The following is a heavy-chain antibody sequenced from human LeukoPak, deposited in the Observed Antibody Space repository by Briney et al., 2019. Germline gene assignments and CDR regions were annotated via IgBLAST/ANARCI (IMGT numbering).Heavy chain of an antibody. CDR3: AKDIHPGLDSGASCCFDY. D-gene: IGHD3-22*01. J-gene: IGHJ4*02. CDR2: VSVYNGNT. Sequence: ASVKVSCKPSVYTFSRHGITWVRQAPGQGREWMGWVSVYNGNTNYAQNVQGRVTMTTDTSTNTAYMELRSLRSDDTAVYYCAKDIHPGLDSGASCCFDYWGQGTPVTVSS. CDR1: VYTFSRHG. V-gene: IGHV1-18*01.